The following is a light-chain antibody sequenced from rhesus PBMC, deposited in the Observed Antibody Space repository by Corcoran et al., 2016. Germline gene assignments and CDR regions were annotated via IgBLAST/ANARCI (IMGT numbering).Light chain of an antibody. V-gene: IGLV2-32*02. CDR2: EVS. CDR3: NSYAGTYTFYI. Sequence: QAALTQPPSVSGSPGQSVTISCTGTGSDIGGYNYVSWYQQHPGTAPKLIIYEVSQRPSGVSDRFSGSKSGNTASLTISGLQAEDEAEYFCNSYAGTYTFYIFGTGTRLTVL. J-gene: IGLJ1*01. CDR1: GSDIGGYNY.